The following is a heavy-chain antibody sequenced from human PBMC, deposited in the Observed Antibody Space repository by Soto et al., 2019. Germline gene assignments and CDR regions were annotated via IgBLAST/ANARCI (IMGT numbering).Heavy chain of an antibody. CDR1: GFTFTRYG. Sequence: ASVNVACKASGFTFTRYGISWVRQAPGQGLEWMGYISGYNGDTNYAQNLQGRVTMTTDTSTTTAYMELGSLTSDDTAVYYCVRGLNSGAVAGPNDAFYIWGQGTMVTGSS. CDR3: VRGLNSGAVAGPNDAFYI. CDR2: ISGYNGDT. V-gene: IGHV1-18*01. J-gene: IGHJ3*02. D-gene: IGHD6-19*01.